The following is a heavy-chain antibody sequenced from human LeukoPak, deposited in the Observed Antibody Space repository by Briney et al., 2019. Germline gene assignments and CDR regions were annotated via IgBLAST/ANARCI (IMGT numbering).Heavy chain of an antibody. Sequence: GGSLRLSCTASGFTFGDYAMSWVRQAPGKGLEWVSAISGSGGSTYYADSVKGRFTISRDNSKNTLYLQMNSLRAEDTAVYYCAKVEAYCGGDCHSGSLDYWGQGTLVTVSS. CDR2: ISGSGGST. J-gene: IGHJ4*02. CDR1: GFTFGDYA. D-gene: IGHD2-21*02. CDR3: AKVEAYCGGDCHSGSLDY. V-gene: IGHV3-23*01.